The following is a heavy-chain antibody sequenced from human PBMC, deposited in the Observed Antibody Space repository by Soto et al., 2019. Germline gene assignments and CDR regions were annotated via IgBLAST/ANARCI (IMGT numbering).Heavy chain of an antibody. CDR3: ARDRHSSGRGDAFDI. V-gene: IGHV3-30-3*01. CDR1: GFTFRTYA. Sequence: QVQLVESGGGVVQPGRSLRLSCAASGFTFRTYAMHWVRQAPGKGLEWVAIMSYDGSMRSYADSVRGRFTISRDNSKNTLSLHMNSLRAEDTAVYYCARDRHSSGRGDAFDIWGQGTMVTVSS. J-gene: IGHJ3*02. D-gene: IGHD6-19*01. CDR2: MSYDGSMR.